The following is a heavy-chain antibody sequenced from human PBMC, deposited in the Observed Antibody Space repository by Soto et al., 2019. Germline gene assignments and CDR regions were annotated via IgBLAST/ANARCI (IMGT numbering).Heavy chain of an antibody. Sequence: GESLKISCKGSGYSFTSYWISWVRQMPGKGLEWMGRIDPSDFYTNYSPSFQGHVTISADKSISTAYLQWSSLKASDTAMYYCARWDGRYYYYYGMDVWGQGTTVTVSS. CDR3: ARWDGRYYYYYGMDV. D-gene: IGHD1-26*01. V-gene: IGHV5-10-1*01. J-gene: IGHJ6*02. CDR2: IDPSDFYT. CDR1: GYSFTSYW.